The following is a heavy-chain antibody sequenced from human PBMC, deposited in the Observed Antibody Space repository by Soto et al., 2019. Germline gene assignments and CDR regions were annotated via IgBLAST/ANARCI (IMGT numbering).Heavy chain of an antibody. Sequence: QVQLVESGGGVVQPGRSLRLSCAASGFTFSSYAMHWVRQAPGKGLEWVAVISYDGSNKYYADSVKGRFTISRDNSKNTLYLLMNSLRAEDTAVYYCARVPTVVTTAYYFDYWGQGTLVTVSS. D-gene: IGHD4-17*01. CDR3: ARVPTVVTTAYYFDY. CDR2: ISYDGSNK. V-gene: IGHV3-30-3*01. J-gene: IGHJ4*02. CDR1: GFTFSSYA.